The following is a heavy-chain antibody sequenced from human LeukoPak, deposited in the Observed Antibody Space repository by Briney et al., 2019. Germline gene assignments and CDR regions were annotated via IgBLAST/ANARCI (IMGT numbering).Heavy chain of an antibody. CDR3: ARADYGGTYYYYYYMDV. J-gene: IGHJ6*03. V-gene: IGHV4-59*01. CDR1: GGSISSYY. CDR2: IYYSGST. D-gene: IGHD4-23*01. Sequence: SETLSLTCTVSGGSISSYYWSWIRQPPGKGLEWIGYIYYSGSTNYNPSLESRVTISVDTSKNQFSLKLSSVTAADTAVYYCARADYGGTYYYYYYMDVWGKGTTVTVSS.